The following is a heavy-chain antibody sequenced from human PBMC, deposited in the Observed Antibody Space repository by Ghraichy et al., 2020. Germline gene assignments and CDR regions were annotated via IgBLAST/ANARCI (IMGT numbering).Heavy chain of an antibody. J-gene: IGHJ4*02. V-gene: IGHV4-34*01. CDR1: GGSFSGYY. CDR3: ARGLGFTILWGLPIPRD. Sequence: SETLSLTCAVYGGSFSGYYWSWIRQPPGKGLEWIGEINHSGSTNYNPSLKSRVTISVDTSKNQFSLKLSSVTAADTAVYYCARGLGFTILWGLPIPRDWGQGTLVTVSS. D-gene: IGHD3-9*01. CDR2: INHSGST.